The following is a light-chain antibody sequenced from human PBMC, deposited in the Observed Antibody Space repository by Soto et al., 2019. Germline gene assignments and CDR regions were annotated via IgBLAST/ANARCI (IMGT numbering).Light chain of an antibody. CDR3: RESYSTPLA. V-gene: IGKV1-39*01. CDR1: QNINIF. Sequence: DIQVTQSPSSLSVSVGDRVTITCRTSQNINIFLNWYQQKPGRAPMVVISAASNLESGVPSRFSGRGSGTEFTLTISNLQPGDSALYFCRESYSTPLAFGGGTKVDIK. J-gene: IGKJ4*01. CDR2: AAS.